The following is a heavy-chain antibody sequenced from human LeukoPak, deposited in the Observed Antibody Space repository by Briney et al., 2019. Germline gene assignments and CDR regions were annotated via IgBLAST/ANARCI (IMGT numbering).Heavy chain of an antibody. Sequence: GGSLRLSCAASGFTVSSNYMSWVRQAPGKGLEWVSVIYSGGSTYYADSVKGRFTISRGNSKNTLYLQMNSLRAEDTAVYYCARAFSSTWYYFDYWGQGTLVTVSS. CDR3: ARAFSSTWYYFDY. D-gene: IGHD6-13*01. J-gene: IGHJ4*02. CDR2: IYSGGST. CDR1: GFTVSSNY. V-gene: IGHV3-53*01.